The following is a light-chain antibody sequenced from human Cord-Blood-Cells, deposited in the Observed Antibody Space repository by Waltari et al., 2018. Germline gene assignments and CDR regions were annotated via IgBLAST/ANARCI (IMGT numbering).Light chain of an antibody. V-gene: IGKV3-20*01. CDR1: QSVSSSY. J-gene: IGKJ1*01. Sequence: EIVLTQSPGTLSLSPGARATLSCRASQSVSSSYLAWYQQKPGQAPRLLIYGASSRATGIPDRFSGSGSGTDFTLTISILEPEDFAVYYCQQYGSSPWTVGQGTKVEIK. CDR3: QQYGSSPWT. CDR2: GAS.